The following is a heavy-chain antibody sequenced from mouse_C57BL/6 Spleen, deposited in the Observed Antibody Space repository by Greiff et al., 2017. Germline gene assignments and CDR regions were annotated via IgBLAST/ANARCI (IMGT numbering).Heavy chain of an antibody. CDR2: ISNGGGST. D-gene: IGHD2-10*01. CDR1: GFTFSDYY. V-gene: IGHV5-12*01. CDR3: ARGGLLNLFDY. Sequence: EVQLVESGGGLVQPGGSLKLSCAASGFTFSDYYMYWVRQTPEKRLEWVAYISNGGGSTYYPDTVKGRFTISRDNAKNTLYLQMSRLKSEDTAMYYCARGGLLNLFDYWGQGTTLTVSS. J-gene: IGHJ2*01.